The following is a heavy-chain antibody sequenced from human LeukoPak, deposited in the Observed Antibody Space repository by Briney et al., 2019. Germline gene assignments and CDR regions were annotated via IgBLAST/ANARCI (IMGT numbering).Heavy chain of an antibody. CDR2: IYHSGST. CDR1: GYSISSGYF. CDR3: AWIYSSSWFLNWFDP. Sequence: SETLSLTCTVSGYSISSGYFWGWIRQPPGKGLECIGTIYHSGSTYYNPSLKSRVTISVDTSKNQFSLKLNSVTAADTAVYYCAWIYSSSWFLNWFDPWGQGTLVTVSS. V-gene: IGHV4-38-2*02. J-gene: IGHJ5*02. D-gene: IGHD6-13*01.